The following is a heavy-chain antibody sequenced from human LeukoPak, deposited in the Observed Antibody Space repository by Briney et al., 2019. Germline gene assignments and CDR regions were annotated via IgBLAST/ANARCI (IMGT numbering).Heavy chain of an antibody. D-gene: IGHD3-3*01. CDR3: ARDSGDSANYDFWSGYYNEAFDI. J-gene: IGHJ3*02. V-gene: IGHV4-59*01. CDR2: IYYSGST. CDR1: GGSISSYY. Sequence: SETLSLTCTVSGGSISSYYWSWIRQPPGKGLEWIGYIYYSGSTNYNPSLKSRVTISVDTSKNQFSLKLSSVTAADTAVYYCARDSGDSANYDFWSGYYNEAFDIWGQGTMVTVSS.